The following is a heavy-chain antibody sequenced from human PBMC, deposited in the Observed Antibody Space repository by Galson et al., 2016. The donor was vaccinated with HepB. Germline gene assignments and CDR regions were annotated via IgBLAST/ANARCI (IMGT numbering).Heavy chain of an antibody. CDR3: APARADTSMLRVYAY. D-gene: IGHD5-18*01. Sequence: SETLSLTCVVSGDSINTNNWWNWVRQVPSKGLEFIGEIYHSGTANYNPSLKSRVTMSVDNSKNQFSLKLTSVTAADTAVNFCAPARADTSMLRVYAYWGQGVLVTVSS. CDR1: GDSINTNNW. CDR2: IYHSGTA. V-gene: IGHV4/OR15-8*01. J-gene: IGHJ4*02.